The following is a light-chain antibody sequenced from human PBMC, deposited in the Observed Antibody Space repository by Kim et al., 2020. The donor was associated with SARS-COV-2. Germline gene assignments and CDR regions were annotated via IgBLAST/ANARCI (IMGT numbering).Light chain of an antibody. Sequence: SVPPGESSPLSVRASQRVSSSYLAWYQQKPGQAPRLLIYGASSRATGIPDRFSGSGSGTDFTLTISRLEPEDFAVYYCQQYGTSKTFGQGTKLEI. CDR3: QQYGTSKT. CDR2: GAS. V-gene: IGKV3-20*01. CDR1: QRVSSSY. J-gene: IGKJ2*01.